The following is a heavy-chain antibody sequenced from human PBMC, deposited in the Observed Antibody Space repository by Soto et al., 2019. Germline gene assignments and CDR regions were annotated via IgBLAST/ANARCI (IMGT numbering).Heavy chain of an antibody. CDR2: IIPIFGTA. V-gene: IGHV1-69*13. CDR3: ASFNRLGYFDY. Sequence: SVKVSCKASGGTFSIYAISCVLQAPGQGLEWMGGIIPIFGTANYARKFQGRVTITADESTSTAYMELSSLRSEDTAVYYCASFNRLGYFDYWGQGTLVTVSS. CDR1: GGTFSIYA. J-gene: IGHJ4*02.